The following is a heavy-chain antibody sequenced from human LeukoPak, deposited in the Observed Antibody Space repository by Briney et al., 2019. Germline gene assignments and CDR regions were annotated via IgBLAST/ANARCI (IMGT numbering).Heavy chain of an antibody. Sequence: SETLSLTCTVSGGSISSYYWSWIRQPPGKGLEWIGYIYYSGSTNYSPSLKSRVTISVDTSKNQFSLNLSSVTAADTAAYYCARLRLGSSGWYVDYWGQGTLVTVSS. J-gene: IGHJ4*02. CDR2: IYYSGST. V-gene: IGHV4-59*01. CDR3: ARLRLGSSGWYVDY. CDR1: GGSISSYY. D-gene: IGHD6-19*01.